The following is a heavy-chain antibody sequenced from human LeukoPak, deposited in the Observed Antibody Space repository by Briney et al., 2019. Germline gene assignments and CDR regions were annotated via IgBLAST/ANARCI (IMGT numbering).Heavy chain of an antibody. D-gene: IGHD3-22*01. CDR1: GFTFDDYG. J-gene: IGHJ3*02. CDR2: INWNGGST. CDR3: ARDPLDYYDSSGYQPTGDAFDI. V-gene: IGHV3-20*04. Sequence: GGSLRLSCAASGFTFDDYGMSWVRQAPGKGLEWVSGINWNGGSTGYADSVKGRFTISRDNAKNSLYLQMNSLRAEDTAVYYCARDPLDYYDSSGYQPTGDAFDIWGQGTMVTVSS.